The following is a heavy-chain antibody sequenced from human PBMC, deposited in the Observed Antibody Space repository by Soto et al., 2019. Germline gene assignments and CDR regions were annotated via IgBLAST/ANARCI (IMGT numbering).Heavy chain of an antibody. Sequence: QVQLQESGPGLVRPSETLSLTCTVSGGSISTSSWNWIRQAPGKGLEWIGCVYYTGNTNYNPSLTSLVTMSLGTSKNPFSLKLSSVTAADTAVYYCARRCQPNTVITQDNRVAPWGQGTRVTVSS. V-gene: IGHV4-59*08. CDR3: ARRCQPNTVITQDNRVAP. D-gene: IGHD3-10*01. J-gene: IGHJ5*02. CDR1: GGSISTSS. CDR2: VYYTGNT.